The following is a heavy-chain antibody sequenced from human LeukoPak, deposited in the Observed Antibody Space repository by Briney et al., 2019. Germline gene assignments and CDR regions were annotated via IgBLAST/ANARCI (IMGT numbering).Heavy chain of an antibody. CDR2: IGTAGDT. Sequence: PGGSLRLSCAASGFTFSSYDMHWVRQATGTGLEWVSAIGTAGDTYYPGSVKGRFTISRENAKNSLYLQMNSLRAGDTAVYYCARVRKYSGYYSWYFDLWGRGTLVTVSS. CDR1: GFTFSSYD. CDR3: ARVRKYSGYYSWYFDL. D-gene: IGHD5-12*01. V-gene: IGHV3-13*01. J-gene: IGHJ2*01.